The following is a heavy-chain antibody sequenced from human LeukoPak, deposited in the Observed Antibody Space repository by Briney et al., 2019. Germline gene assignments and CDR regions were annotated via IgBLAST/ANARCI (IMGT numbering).Heavy chain of an antibody. D-gene: IGHD2-2*01. CDR3: AREVPAAMSAFDI. J-gene: IGHJ3*02. CDR2: ISAYNGNT. CDR1: GYTFTSYG. V-gene: IGHV1-18*01. Sequence: ASVKVSRKASGYTFTSYGISWVRQAPGQGLEWMGWISAYNGNTNYAQKLQGRVTMTTDTSTSTAYMGLRSLRSDDTAVYYCAREVPAAMSAFDIWGQGTMVTVSS.